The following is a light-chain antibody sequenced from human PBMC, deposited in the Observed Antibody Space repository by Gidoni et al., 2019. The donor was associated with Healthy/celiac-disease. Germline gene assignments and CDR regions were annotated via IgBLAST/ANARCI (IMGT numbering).Light chain of an antibody. V-gene: IGLV2-14*03. CDR1: SSDVGGSNY. CDR3: SSYTSSSTWV. J-gene: IGLJ3*02. CDR2: DVS. Sequence: QSALTPPASVSGPPGQSITISCTGTSSDVGGSNYVSWYQQHPGKAPKLMIYDVSNRPSGVSNRFSGSKSGNTASLTISGLQAEDEADYYCSSYTSSSTWVFGGGTKLTVL.